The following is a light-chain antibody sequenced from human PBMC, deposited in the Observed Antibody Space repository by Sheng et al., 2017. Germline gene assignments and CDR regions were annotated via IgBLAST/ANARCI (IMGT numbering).Light chain of an antibody. CDR1: SIGSKS. V-gene: IGLV3-21*02. CDR3: QVWDSNSVA. Sequence: SYVLTQPPSVSVAPGQTATIPCGGNSIGSKSVHWYQQKPGQAPLLVVYDDSDRPSGIPERFSGSNSGNTATLTISRVEAGDKADYYCQVWDSNSVAFGGGTKLTVL. CDR2: DDS. J-gene: IGLJ2*01.